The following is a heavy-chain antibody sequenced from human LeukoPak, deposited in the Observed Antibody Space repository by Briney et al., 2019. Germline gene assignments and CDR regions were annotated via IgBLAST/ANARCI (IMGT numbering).Heavy chain of an antibody. V-gene: IGHV5-10-1*01. CDR2: IDPSDSYT. J-gene: IGHJ3*02. D-gene: IGHD3-10*01. Sequence: GESLKISCKGSGYSFTSYWISWVRQMPGKGLEWMGRIDPSDSYTNYSPSFQGHVTISADKSISTAYLQWSSLKASDTAMYYCARHAVYYGSGNRAFDIWGQGTMVTVSS. CDR1: GYSFTSYW. CDR3: ARHAVYYGSGNRAFDI.